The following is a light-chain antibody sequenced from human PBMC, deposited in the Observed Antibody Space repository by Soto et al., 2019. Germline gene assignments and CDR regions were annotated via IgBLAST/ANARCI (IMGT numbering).Light chain of an antibody. Sequence: EVVMTQSPSTLSASPGERVILSCRASQNIGSNLAWYQQRPGQAPRLLMYGASTRATETPARFSGSGSATDFTLTISSLQSADVSVYYCQQYNNCPPYTFGQGTKLEIK. J-gene: IGKJ2*01. CDR3: QQYNNCPPYT. CDR2: GAS. V-gene: IGKV3-15*01. CDR1: QNIGSN.